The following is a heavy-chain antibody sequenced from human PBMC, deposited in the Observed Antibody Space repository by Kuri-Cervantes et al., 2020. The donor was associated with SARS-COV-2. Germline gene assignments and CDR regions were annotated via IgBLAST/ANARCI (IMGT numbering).Heavy chain of an antibody. CDR3: AKDRVATTPEPFDL. V-gene: IGHV3-11*01. Sequence: GGPLRLSCAASGFTFSDYYMSWIRQAPGRGLEWVPYISSSGSTIYYADSVKGRFTITRDNPKNLLYLQMNSLRAEDTAVYCCAKDRVATTPEPFDLWGRGTLVTVSS. CDR1: GFTFSDYY. D-gene: IGHD5-12*01. J-gene: IGHJ2*01. CDR2: ISSSGSTI.